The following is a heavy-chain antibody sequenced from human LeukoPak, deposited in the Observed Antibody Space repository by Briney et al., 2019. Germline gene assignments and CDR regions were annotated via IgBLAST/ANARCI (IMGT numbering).Heavy chain of an antibody. Sequence: GGSLRLSCAASGFTFSSYSMNWVRQAPGKGLEWVSSISSSSSYIYYADSVKGRFTISRDNAKNSLYLRMNSLRAEDTAVYYCARDEPSGYDYFDYWGQGTLVTASS. D-gene: IGHD5-12*01. J-gene: IGHJ4*02. V-gene: IGHV3-21*01. CDR2: ISSSSSYI. CDR3: ARDEPSGYDYFDY. CDR1: GFTFSSYS.